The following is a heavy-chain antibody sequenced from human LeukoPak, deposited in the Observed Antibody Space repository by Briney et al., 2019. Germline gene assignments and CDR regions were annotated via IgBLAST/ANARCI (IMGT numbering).Heavy chain of an antibody. Sequence: GASVKVSCKASGYTFTSYYMHWVRQMPGKGLEWMGIIYPGDSDTRYSPSFQGQVTISADKSISTAYLQWSSLKASDTAMYYCARLGEGILWFGELLGNAFDIWGQGTMVTVSS. J-gene: IGHJ3*02. CDR3: ARLGEGILWFGELLGNAFDI. D-gene: IGHD3-10*01. CDR2: IYPGDSDT. CDR1: GYTFTSYY. V-gene: IGHV5-51*01.